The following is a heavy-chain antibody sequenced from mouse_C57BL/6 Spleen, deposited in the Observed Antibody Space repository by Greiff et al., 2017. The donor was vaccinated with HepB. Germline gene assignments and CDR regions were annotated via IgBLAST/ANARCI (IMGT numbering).Heavy chain of an antibody. CDR1: GFTFSSYT. CDR3: ASYYGSHWYFDV. D-gene: IGHD1-1*01. CDR2: ISGGGGNT. V-gene: IGHV5-9*01. J-gene: IGHJ1*03. Sequence: EVHLVESGGGLVKPGGSLKLSCAASGFTFSSYTMSWVRQTPEKRLEWVATISGGGGNTYYPDSVKGRVTISRDNAKSTPYLQMSSLRSEDTALYYCASYYGSHWYFDVWGTGTTVTVSS.